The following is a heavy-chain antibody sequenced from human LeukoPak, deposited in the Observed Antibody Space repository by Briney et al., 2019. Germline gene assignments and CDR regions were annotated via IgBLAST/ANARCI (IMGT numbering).Heavy chain of an antibody. V-gene: IGHV3-48*03. Sequence: GGSLRLSCAASGFTFSSFPMNWVRQAPGKGPEWVSYISGSGTTTFYPDSVKGRFTISRDNAKNSLYLEMNSLRAEDTAVYYFARGRLTQFYLWGLGTLVTVPS. J-gene: IGHJ5*02. CDR1: GFTFSSFP. D-gene: IGHD4-23*01. CDR2: ISGSGTTT. CDR3: ARGRLTQFYL.